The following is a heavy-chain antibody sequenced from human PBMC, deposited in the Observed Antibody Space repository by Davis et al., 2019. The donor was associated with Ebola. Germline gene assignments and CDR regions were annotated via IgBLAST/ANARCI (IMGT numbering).Heavy chain of an antibody. D-gene: IGHD4-17*01. J-gene: IGHJ5*02. CDR3: ARGSDYADYGSFDP. V-gene: IGHV3-7*03. CDR2: IKPDGTET. Sequence: PSGSLTLSCAPSGFTSSNYDMPLSRQTPGQGLEWVANIKPDGTETSYADSVKGRFTISRDNAKNSLYLQMDSLRAESTAVYYGARGSDYADYGSFDPWGKGTLITVSS. CDR1: GFTSSNYD.